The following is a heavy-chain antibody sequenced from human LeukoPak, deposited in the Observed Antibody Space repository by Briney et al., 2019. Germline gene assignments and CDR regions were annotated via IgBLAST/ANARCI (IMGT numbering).Heavy chain of an antibody. CDR3: ARDGYDFWSGPDI. CDR1: GFTFSSYS. J-gene: IGHJ3*02. Sequence: GGSLRRSCAASGFTFSSYSMNWVRQAPGKVLEWVSSISSSSSYIYYADSVKGRFTISRDNAKNSLYLQMNSLRAEDTAVYYCARDGYDFWSGPDIWGQGTMVTVSS. CDR2: ISSSSSYI. V-gene: IGHV3-21*01. D-gene: IGHD3-3*01.